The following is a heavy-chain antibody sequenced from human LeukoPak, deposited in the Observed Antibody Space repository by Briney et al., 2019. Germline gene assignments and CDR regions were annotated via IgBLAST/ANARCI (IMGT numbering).Heavy chain of an antibody. CDR1: GFSFSTYG. V-gene: IGHV3-23*01. D-gene: IGHD3-10*01. CDR3: AKGGGSGSYYYYYYYMDV. J-gene: IGHJ6*03. CDR2: VSGSGSST. Sequence: PGGSLRLSCAASGFSFSTYGMSWVRQAPGKGLEWVSAVSGSGSSTFYADSVKGRFTISRDNSKNTLSLQMNSLRVEDTAVYYCAKGGGSGSYYYYYYYMDVWGKGTTVTISS.